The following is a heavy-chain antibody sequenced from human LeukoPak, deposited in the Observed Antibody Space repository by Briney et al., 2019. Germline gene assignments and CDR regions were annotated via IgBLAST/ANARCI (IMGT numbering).Heavy chain of an antibody. V-gene: IGHV4-34*01. CDR3: ARHLLYYDSSGYYYGYYYMDV. J-gene: IGHJ6*03. CDR1: GGSFSGYY. CDR2: INHSGST. D-gene: IGHD3-22*01. Sequence: SETLPLTCAVYGGSFSGYYWSWIRQPPGKGLEWIGEINHSGSTNYNPSLKSRVTISVDTSKNQFSLKLSSVTAADTAVYYCARHLLYYDSSGYYYGYYYMDVWGKGTTVTISS.